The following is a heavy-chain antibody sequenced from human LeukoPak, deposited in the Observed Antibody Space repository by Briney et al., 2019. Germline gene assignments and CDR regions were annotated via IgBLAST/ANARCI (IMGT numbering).Heavy chain of an antibody. CDR1: GFTFSSYS. J-gene: IGHJ3*02. V-gene: IGHV3-21*01. CDR2: ISSSSSYI. D-gene: IGHD3-10*01. CDR3: ASPEFRSGSYYSGAFDI. Sequence: PGGSLRLSCAASGFTFSSYSMNWVRQAPGKGLEWVSSISSSSSYIYYADSVKGRFTISRDNAKNSLYLQMNSLRAEDTAVYYCASPEFRSGSYYSGAFDIWGQGTMVTVSS.